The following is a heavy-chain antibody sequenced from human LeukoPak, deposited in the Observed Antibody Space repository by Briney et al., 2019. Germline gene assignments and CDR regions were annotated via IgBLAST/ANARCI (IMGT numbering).Heavy chain of an antibody. Sequence: SETLSLTCTVSGYSISSGYYWDWIRQPPGKGLEWIGRIYTSGSTDYNPSLKSRVTMSVDTSKNQFSLKLSSVTAADTAVYYCASLYGSGSYRNYYYYYMDVWGKGTTVTISS. V-gene: IGHV4-38-2*02. J-gene: IGHJ6*03. CDR3: ASLYGSGSYRNYYYYYMDV. CDR2: IYTSGST. D-gene: IGHD3-10*01. CDR1: GYSISSGYY.